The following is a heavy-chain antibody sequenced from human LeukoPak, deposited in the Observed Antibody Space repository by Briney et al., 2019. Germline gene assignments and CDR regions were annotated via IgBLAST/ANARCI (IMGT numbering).Heavy chain of an antibody. V-gene: IGHV3-30*18. J-gene: IGHJ4*02. Sequence: PGGSLRLSCAASGLTFSSYGMHWVRQAPGKGLEWVAVISYDGSNKYYADSVEGRFTISRDNSKNTLYLQMNSLRAEDTAVYYCAKDNDSSGFDYWGQGTLVTVSS. D-gene: IGHD3-22*01. CDR1: GLTFSSYG. CDR3: AKDNDSSGFDY. CDR2: ISYDGSNK.